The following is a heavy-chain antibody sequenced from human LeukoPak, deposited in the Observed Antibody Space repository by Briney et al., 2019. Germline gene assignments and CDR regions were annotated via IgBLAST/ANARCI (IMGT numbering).Heavy chain of an antibody. J-gene: IGHJ4*02. CDR1: GGSISSYY. D-gene: IGHD3-10*01. V-gene: IGHV4-59*01. CDR2: IYYSGST. Sequence: SSETLSLTCTVSGGSISSYYWSWIRQPPGKGLEWIGYIYYSGSTNYNPSLKSRVTISVDTSKNQFSLKLSSVTAADTAVYYCARDYGSGSYFDYWGQGTLVTVSS. CDR3: ARDYGSGSYFDY.